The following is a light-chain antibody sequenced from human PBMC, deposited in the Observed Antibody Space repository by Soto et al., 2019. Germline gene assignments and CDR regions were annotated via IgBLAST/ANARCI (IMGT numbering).Light chain of an antibody. J-gene: IGKJ4*01. CDR3: QQRTNRLLT. V-gene: IGKV3-11*01. Sequence: DIVLTQSPATLSLSPGESATLSCRASQSVGSFLAWYQHKPGQAPRLLIYDASNRAPGIPARFSGSGSGTDFTLTIGSLEPEDFAVYYCQQRTNRLLTFGGGTKVEIK. CDR2: DAS. CDR1: QSVGSF.